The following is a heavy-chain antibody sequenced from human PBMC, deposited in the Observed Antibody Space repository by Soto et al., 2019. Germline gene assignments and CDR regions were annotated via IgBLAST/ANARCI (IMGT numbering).Heavy chain of an antibody. CDR1: VFTFSSYG. J-gene: IGHJ4*02. Sequence: PGGSLRLSCVGSVFTFSSYGMHWFRQAPVKVLECVAVISDTGSSHYYAASVEGRFTISRENSKNTLSLHMDRLRVEDTAVYYCAKDRGGDCPDNSCYFGADYWGQGTPVTVSS. CDR2: ISDTGSSH. D-gene: IGHD2-2*01. CDR3: AKDRGGDCPDNSCYFGADY. V-gene: IGHV3-30*18.